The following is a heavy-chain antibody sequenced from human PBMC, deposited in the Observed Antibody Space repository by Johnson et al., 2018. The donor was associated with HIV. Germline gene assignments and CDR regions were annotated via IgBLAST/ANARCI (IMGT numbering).Heavy chain of an antibody. CDR2: IYSDGVT. V-gene: IGHV3-53*01. CDR3: ARFDSFDAFDI. D-gene: IGHD3-9*01. CDR1: GFTVSTSY. J-gene: IGHJ3*02. Sequence: EVQLVESGGGLVQPGGSLRLSCAVSGFTVSTSYMTWVRQAPGKGLDWVSVIYSDGVTYYADSVKGRFTISRDNSKNTLYLQMNSLRAEDTAVYYCARFDSFDAFDIWGQGTMVIVS.